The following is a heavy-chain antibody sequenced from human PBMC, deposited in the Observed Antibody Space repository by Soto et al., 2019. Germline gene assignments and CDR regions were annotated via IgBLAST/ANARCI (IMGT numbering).Heavy chain of an antibody. CDR1: GSTFTSYD. D-gene: IGHD4-17*01. Sequence: ASVKVSCQASGSTFTSYDVNWVRQATGQGLEWMGWMNPNSGNTGYAQKFQGRVTMTRNTSISTAYMELSSLRSEDTAVYYCTRFNTVTSREGRPYWGQGTLVTVSS. CDR3: TRFNTVTSREGRPY. V-gene: IGHV1-8*01. J-gene: IGHJ4*02. CDR2: MNPNSGNT.